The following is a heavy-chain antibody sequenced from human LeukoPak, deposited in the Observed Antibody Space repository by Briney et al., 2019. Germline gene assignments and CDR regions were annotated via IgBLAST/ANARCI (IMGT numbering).Heavy chain of an antibody. V-gene: IGHV3-48*03. J-gene: IGHJ4*02. CDR1: GFTFSSYE. CDR3: ARVHPIRYCSGGSCYSGIRYFDY. Sequence: GGSLRLSCAASGFTFSSYEMNWVRQAPGKGLEWVSYISSSGSTIYYADSVKGRFTISRDNAKNSLYLQMNSLRAEDTAVYYCARVHPIRYCSGGSCYSGIRYFDYWGQGTLVTVSS. CDR2: ISSSGSTI. D-gene: IGHD2-15*01.